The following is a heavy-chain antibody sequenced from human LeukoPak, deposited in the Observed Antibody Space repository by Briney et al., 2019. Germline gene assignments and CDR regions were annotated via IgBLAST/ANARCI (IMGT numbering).Heavy chain of an antibody. J-gene: IGHJ3*02. D-gene: IGHD6-19*01. CDR3: ARDQPIAVAGGDAFDI. CDR1: GGSFSGYY. Sequence: PSETLSLTCAVYGGSFSGYYWSWIRQPTGKGLEWIGRVYSAGSTNYNPSLKSRVTMSVDTSKNQFSLKLNSVTAADTAVYYCARDQPIAVAGGDAFDIWGQGTMVTVSS. V-gene: IGHV4-4*07. CDR2: VYSAGST.